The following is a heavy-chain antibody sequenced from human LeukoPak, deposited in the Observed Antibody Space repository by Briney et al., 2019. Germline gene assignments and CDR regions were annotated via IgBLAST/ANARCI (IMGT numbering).Heavy chain of an antibody. V-gene: IGHV3-11*01. CDR2: INIGGTNT. CDR1: GLTFSDYY. J-gene: IGHJ5*02. CDR3: ATDGAGFDT. Sequence: GGSLRLSCAASGLTFSDYYMSWIRQAPGKGLEWLSYINIGGTNTHYADSVKGRFTISRDDAKKSLYLEMTNLRAEDTAVYYCATDGAGFDTWGQGVLVTVSS.